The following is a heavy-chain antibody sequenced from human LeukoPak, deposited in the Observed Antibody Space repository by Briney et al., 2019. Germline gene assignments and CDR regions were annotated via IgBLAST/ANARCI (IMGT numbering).Heavy chain of an antibody. CDR2: INHSGST. V-gene: IGHV4-34*01. Sequence: SETLSLTCAVYGGSFSGYYWGWIRQPPGKGLEWIGEINHSGSTNYNPSLKSRVTISVDTSKNQFSLKLSSVTAADTAVYYCARFPGYCSGGSCYGLDWGQGTLVTVSS. CDR1: GGSFSGYY. D-gene: IGHD2-15*01. CDR3: ARFPGYCSGGSCYGLD. J-gene: IGHJ4*02.